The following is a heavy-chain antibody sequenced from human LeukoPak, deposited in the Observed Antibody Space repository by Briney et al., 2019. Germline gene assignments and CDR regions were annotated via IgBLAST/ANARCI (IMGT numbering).Heavy chain of an antibody. CDR3: ARMKSGSWQDYYYYYGMDV. CDR2: INHSGST. CDR1: GGSFSGYY. J-gene: IGHJ6*02. D-gene: IGHD6-13*01. Sequence: PSETLSLTCAVYGGSFSGYYWSWIRQPPGKGLEWIGEINHSGSTNYNPSLKSRVTISVDTSKNQFSLKLSSVTAADTAVYYCARMKSGSWQDYYYYYGMDVWGQGTTVTVSS. V-gene: IGHV4-34*01.